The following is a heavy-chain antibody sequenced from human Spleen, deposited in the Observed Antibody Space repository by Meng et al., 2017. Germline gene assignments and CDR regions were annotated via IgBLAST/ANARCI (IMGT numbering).Heavy chain of an antibody. CDR3: ARLYNSRWNAAEYFQH. Sequence: QVQSQQWGPGLFKPSETLSLTCVVSGGSFSDYYWSWIRQPPGKGLEWIGDVHHRGSTNYNPSLKSRVTISVDTSKNQFSLNLSSVTAADTAVYYCARLYNSRWNAAEYFQHWGQGTLVTVSS. J-gene: IGHJ1*01. V-gene: IGHV4-34*01. CDR2: VHHRGST. CDR1: GGSFSDYY. D-gene: IGHD6-13*01.